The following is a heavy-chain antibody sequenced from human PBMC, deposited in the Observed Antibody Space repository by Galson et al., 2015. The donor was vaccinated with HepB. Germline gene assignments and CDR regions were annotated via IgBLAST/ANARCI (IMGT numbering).Heavy chain of an antibody. J-gene: IGHJ1*01. CDR1: GYTFTYRY. D-gene: IGHD3-22*01. Sequence: SVKVSCKASGYTFTYRYLHWVRQAPGQALEWMGWITPFNGNTNYARKFQDRVTITRDRSMSTAYMELSSLRSEDTAMYYCALGFDSSGYYYGDAYFQHWGQGTLVTVSS. CDR3: ALGFDSSGYYYGDAYFQH. V-gene: IGHV1-45*02. CDR2: ITPFNGNT.